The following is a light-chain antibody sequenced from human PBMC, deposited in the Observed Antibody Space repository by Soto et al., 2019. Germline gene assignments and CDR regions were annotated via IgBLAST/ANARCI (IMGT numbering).Light chain of an antibody. CDR1: QSVSSY. Sequence: EIVLTQSPATLSLSPGVRATLSCRASQSVSSYLAWYQQKPGQAPRLLIYEASNRATGIPARFSGSGSGTDFTLTISSLEPEDFAVYYCQQRSNGPSYTFGQGTKLEIK. V-gene: IGKV3-11*01. CDR3: QQRSNGPSYT. J-gene: IGKJ2*01. CDR2: EAS.